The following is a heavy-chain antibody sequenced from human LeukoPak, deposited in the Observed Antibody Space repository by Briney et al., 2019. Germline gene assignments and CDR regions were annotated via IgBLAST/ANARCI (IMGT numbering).Heavy chain of an antibody. CDR1: GYTSSTYG. D-gene: IGHD6-25*01. Sequence: ASVKVSCKASGYTSSTYGITWVRQAPGQGLEWMGWISANGNTKYAQNFQGRVTLTTDTSTSTAYLELGSLTSDDTAVYYCARDLSSGGWTLEFDYWGQGTQVTVAS. CDR2: ISANGNT. V-gene: IGHV1-18*01. J-gene: IGHJ4*02. CDR3: ARDLSSGGWTLEFDY.